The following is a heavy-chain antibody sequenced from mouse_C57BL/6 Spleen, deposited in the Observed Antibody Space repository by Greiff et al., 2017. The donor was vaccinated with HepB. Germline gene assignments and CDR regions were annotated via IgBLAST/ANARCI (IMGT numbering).Heavy chain of an antibody. D-gene: IGHD1-1*02. CDR2: IRNKANNHAT. CDR3: TDYGHLSPMDY. CDR1: GFTFSDAW. J-gene: IGHJ4*01. Sequence: EVKLQESGGGLVQPGGSMKLSCAASGFTFSDAWMDWVRQSTEKGLEWVAEIRNKANNHATYYAEYVKGRFTISRDDSKSSVYLQMNSLRAEDTGIYYCTDYGHLSPMDYWGQGTSVTVSS. V-gene: IGHV6-6*01.